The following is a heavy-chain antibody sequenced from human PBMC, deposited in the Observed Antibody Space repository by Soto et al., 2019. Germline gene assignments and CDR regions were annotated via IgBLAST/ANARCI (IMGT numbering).Heavy chain of an antibody. V-gene: IGHV4-30-4*01. Sequence: QLQLHDSGPGLVRPSQTLSLTCTVSGGSINNDVFYWSWIRQSPGKGLEWLGYIYYSGTSYYNPSLKSRLSLSIDSSKNQCSLNLASVTAADTAVYFCSRSTGRYWGQGVLVTVSS. CDR1: GGSINNDVFY. CDR2: IYYSGTS. J-gene: IGHJ4*02. D-gene: IGHD7-27*01. CDR3: SRSTGRY.